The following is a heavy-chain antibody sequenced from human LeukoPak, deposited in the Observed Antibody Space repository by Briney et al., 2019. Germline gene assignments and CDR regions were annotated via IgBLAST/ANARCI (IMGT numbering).Heavy chain of an antibody. J-gene: IGHJ4*02. CDR1: GFAFSSYN. Sequence: PGGSLRLSCAASGFAFSSYNMKWVRQAPGKGLEWFSFISTTSTYIYYADSVKGRFTASRDNSKNLLYLQMDSLRVEDTAVYYCARAGTCSSTSCDGGIEYWGQGTLVTVSS. V-gene: IGHV3-21*06. D-gene: IGHD2-2*01. CDR2: ISTTSTYI. CDR3: ARAGTCSSTSCDGGIEY.